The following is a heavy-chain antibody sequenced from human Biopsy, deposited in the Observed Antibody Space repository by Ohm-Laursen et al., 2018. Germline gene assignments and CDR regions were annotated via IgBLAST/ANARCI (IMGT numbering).Heavy chain of an antibody. J-gene: IGHJ4*02. D-gene: IGHD3-10*01. CDR3: ATDGAGSYNEN. CDR2: ISGSGVTK. CDR1: GFTVSSNY. V-gene: IGHV3-11*01. Sequence: GSLRLSCTASGFTVSSNYMAWIRQAPGKGLEWLSYISGSGVTKMYADSVKGRFTVSRDNAKNPLYLEMNNLTVEDTAVYYCATDGAGSYNENWGQGTLVSVSS.